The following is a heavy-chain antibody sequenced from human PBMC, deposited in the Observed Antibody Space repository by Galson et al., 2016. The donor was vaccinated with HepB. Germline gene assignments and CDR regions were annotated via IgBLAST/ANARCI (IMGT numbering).Heavy chain of an antibody. J-gene: IGHJ2*01. CDR1: GFRFSDYI. V-gene: IGHV3-23*01. CDR2: ISGSGEST. Sequence: SLRLSCAASGFRFSDYIMSWVRQAPGKGLEWVSAISGSGESTYYAGSMKGRVDISRENSKNTFFLQMNSLRADATGVYYCVKGGPSTLTMRWYFDLWGRGTRITVSS. CDR3: VKGGPSTLTMRWYFDL. D-gene: IGHD4-17*01.